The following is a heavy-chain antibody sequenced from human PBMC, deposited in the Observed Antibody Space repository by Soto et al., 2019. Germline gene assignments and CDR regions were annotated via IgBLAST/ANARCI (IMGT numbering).Heavy chain of an antibody. Sequence: PPETLSRTCPVSVGSISRSSYYWGWIRQSPGEGLEWIGNICYSGSAYYNPSLKSRVSISLDTSKNQFSLKLSSVTAADTAVYYCSGRAASSGNGVDVWGQGTTVT. CDR1: VGSISRSSYY. D-gene: IGHD6-19*01. J-gene: IGHJ6*02. CDR2: ICYSGSA. V-gene: IGHV4-39*01. CDR3: SGRAASSGNGVDV.